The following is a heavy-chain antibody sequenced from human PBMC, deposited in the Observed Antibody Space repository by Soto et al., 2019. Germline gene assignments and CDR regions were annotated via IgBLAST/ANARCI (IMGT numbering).Heavy chain of an antibody. CDR3: AGQLWSSDMHI. CDR2: TYSGGTI. D-gene: IGHD3-10*01. J-gene: IGHJ6*02. CDR1: GFIVSSTY. Sequence: PGGSLRLSCAASGFIVSSTYMSWVRQAPRKGLEWVSITYSGGTIHYADSVKGRFTISRDNAKNSLYLQMNSLRAEDTAVYYCAGQLWSSDMHIWGQGTTVTVSS. V-gene: IGHV3-66*04.